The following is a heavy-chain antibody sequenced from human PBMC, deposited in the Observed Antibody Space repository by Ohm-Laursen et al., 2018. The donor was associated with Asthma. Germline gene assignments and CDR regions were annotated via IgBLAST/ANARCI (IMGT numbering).Heavy chain of an antibody. Sequence: SETLSLTCSVSGGSISSSSYYWGWIRQPPGKGLEWIGSIYYSGSTYYNPSLKSRVTISVDTSKNQFSLKLSSVTAAGTAVYYCARHGHSSGYHLDYWGQGTLVTVSS. CDR1: GGSISSSSYY. J-gene: IGHJ4*02. V-gene: IGHV4-39*01. D-gene: IGHD3-22*01. CDR3: ARHGHSSGYHLDY. CDR2: IYYSGST.